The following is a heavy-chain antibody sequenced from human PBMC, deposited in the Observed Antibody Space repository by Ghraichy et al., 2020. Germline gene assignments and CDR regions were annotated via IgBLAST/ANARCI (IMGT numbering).Heavy chain of an antibody. J-gene: IGHJ4*02. CDR3: ARWSSYSFEH. CDR1: GFTFSSYG. Sequence: GGSLRLSCAPSGFTFSSYGMHWVRQAPGKGLEWVAVIWHDGSNEYYADSVKGRFAISRDNTKNTLYLQMNNLRAEDTAVYFCARWSSYSFEHWGQGTLVTVSS. CDR2: IWHDGSNE. V-gene: IGHV3-33*01. D-gene: IGHD3-10*01.